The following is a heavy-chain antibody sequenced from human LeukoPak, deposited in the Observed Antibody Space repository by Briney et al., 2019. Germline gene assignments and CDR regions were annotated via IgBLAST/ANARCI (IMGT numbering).Heavy chain of an antibody. CDR1: GFTFSSYA. J-gene: IGHJ6*02. V-gene: IGHV3-30-3*01. Sequence: GGSLRLSCAASGFTFSSYAMHWVRQAPGKGLEWVAVISYDGSNKYYADSVKGRFTISRDNSKNTLYLQMNSLRAADTAVYYCASEVYYDSGLVYYYGMDVWGQGTTVTVSS. CDR3: ASEVYYDSGLVYYYGMDV. D-gene: IGHD3-22*01. CDR2: ISYDGSNK.